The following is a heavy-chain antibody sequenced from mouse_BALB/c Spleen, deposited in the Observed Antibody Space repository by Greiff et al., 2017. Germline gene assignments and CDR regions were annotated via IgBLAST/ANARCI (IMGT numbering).Heavy chain of an antibody. CDR1: GYAFSSYW. Sequence: LVESGVELVRPGSSVKISCKASGYAFSSYWMNWVKQRPGQGLEWIGQIYPGDGDTNYNGKFKGKATLTADKSSSTAYMQLSSLTSEDSAVYFCARSYCDYDGLPWFAYWGQGTLVTVSA. J-gene: IGHJ3*01. CDR2: IYPGDGDT. CDR3: ARSYCDYDGLPWFAY. D-gene: IGHD2-4*01. V-gene: IGHV1-80*01.